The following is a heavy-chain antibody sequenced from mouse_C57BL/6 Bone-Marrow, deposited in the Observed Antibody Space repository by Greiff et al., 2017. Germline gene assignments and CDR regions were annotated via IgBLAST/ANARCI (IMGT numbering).Heavy chain of an antibody. CDR3: ARWDFYDGYLDY. V-gene: IGHV1-63*01. CDR1: GYTFTNYW. J-gene: IGHJ2*01. D-gene: IGHD2-3*01. CDR2: IYPGGGYT. Sequence: LQESGAELVRPGTSVKMSCKASGYTFTNYWIGWAKQRPGHGLEGIGDIYPGGGYTNYNEQFKGKATLTADKSSSTAYMQFSSLTSEDSAIYYCARWDFYDGYLDYWGQGTTLTVSS.